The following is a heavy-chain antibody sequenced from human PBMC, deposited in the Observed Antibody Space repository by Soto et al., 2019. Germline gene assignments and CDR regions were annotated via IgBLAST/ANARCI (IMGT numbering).Heavy chain of an antibody. Sequence: ASVKVSCKASGYTFTGYYMHWVRQAPGQGLAWMGWINPNSGDTNHAQEFQGRVTMTRGTSIRTAYMELSKLRSDDTAVYYWARDFSSSDSWLDYWGQGTLVTVSS. CDR2: INPNSGDT. CDR3: ARDFSSSDSWLDY. J-gene: IGHJ4*02. D-gene: IGHD6-19*01. CDR1: GYTFTGYY. V-gene: IGHV1-2*02.